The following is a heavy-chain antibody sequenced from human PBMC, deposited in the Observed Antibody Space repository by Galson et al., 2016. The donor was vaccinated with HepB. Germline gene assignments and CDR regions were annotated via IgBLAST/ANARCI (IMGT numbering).Heavy chain of an antibody. D-gene: IGHD2-15*01. CDR1: GYSFTNYW. CDR2: IDLSDSYT. J-gene: IGHJ6*03. CDR3: ARRSGVAATDFYYYSVDV. Sequence: QSGAEVKKPGESLRISCKGSGYSFTNYWITWVRQMPGKGLEWMGTIDLSDSYTNYSPSFQGHVTISADKSISTAYLQWSSLKASDTAMYYCARRSGVAATDFYYYSVDVWGKGTTVTVSS. V-gene: IGHV5-10-1*01.